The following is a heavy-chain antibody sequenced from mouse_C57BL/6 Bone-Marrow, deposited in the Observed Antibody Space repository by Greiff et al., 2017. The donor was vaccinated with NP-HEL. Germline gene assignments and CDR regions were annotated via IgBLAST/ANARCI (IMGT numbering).Heavy chain of an antibody. D-gene: IGHD1-1*01. V-gene: IGHV3-6*01. Sequence: EVQRVESGPGLVKPSQSLSLTCSVTGYSITSGYYWNWIRQFPGNKLEWMGYISYDGSNNYNPSLKNRISITRDTSKNQFFLKLNSVTTEDTATYYCAREGYTVVAHWYFDVWGTGTTVTVSS. J-gene: IGHJ1*03. CDR3: AREGYTVVAHWYFDV. CDR2: ISYDGSN. CDR1: GYSITSGYY.